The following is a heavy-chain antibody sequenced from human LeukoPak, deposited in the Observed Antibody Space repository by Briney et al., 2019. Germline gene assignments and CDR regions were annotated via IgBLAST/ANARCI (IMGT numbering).Heavy chain of an antibody. V-gene: IGHV4-34*01. CDR1: GGSFSGYY. CDR2: INHSGST. CDR3: ARELGGKTRADFGVVTL. D-gene: IGHD3-3*01. J-gene: IGHJ4*02. Sequence: SETLSLTCAVYGGSFSGYYWSWIRQPPGKGLEWIGEINHSGSTNYDPSLKSRVTISVDTSKNQFSLKLSSVTAADTAVYYCARELGGKTRADFGVVTLWGQGTLVTVSS.